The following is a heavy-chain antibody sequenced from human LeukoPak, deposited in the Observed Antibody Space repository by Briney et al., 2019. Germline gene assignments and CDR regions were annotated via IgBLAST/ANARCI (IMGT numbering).Heavy chain of an antibody. CDR3: ARGHYDSSGYQTPFDY. Sequence: GGSLRLSCAASGFTFSSYSMTWVRQAPGKGLEWVSSISSSSSYIYYADSVKGRFTISRDNAKNSLYLQMNSLRAEDTAVYYCARGHYDSSGYQTPFDYWGQGTLVTVSS. CDR1: GFTFSSYS. CDR2: ISSSSSYI. V-gene: IGHV3-21*04. J-gene: IGHJ4*02. D-gene: IGHD3-22*01.